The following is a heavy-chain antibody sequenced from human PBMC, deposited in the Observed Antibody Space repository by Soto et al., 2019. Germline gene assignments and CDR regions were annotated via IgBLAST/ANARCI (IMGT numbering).Heavy chain of an antibody. Sequence: GGSLRLSCAASGFTFSSYGMHWVRQAPGKGLEWVAVIWYDGSNKYYADSVKGRFTISRDNSKNTLYLQMNGLRAEDTAVYYCARDLEYPPVGYFDYSGQGTLVTVSS. CDR1: GFTFSSYG. D-gene: IGHD2-2*02. J-gene: IGHJ4*02. CDR2: IWYDGSNK. V-gene: IGHV3-33*01. CDR3: ARDLEYPPVGYFDY.